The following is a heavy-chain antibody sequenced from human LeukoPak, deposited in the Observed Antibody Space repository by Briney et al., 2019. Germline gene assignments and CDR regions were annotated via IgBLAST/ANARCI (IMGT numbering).Heavy chain of an antibody. J-gene: IGHJ1*01. CDR2: IKQDGSEK. CDR3: ARDRTPSHVWSEYFQH. V-gene: IGHV3-7*01. Sequence: GGSLRLSCAASGFTFSSYWMSWVRQAPGKGLEWVANIKQDGSEKYYVDSVKGRFTISRDNAKNSLYLQMNSLRAEDTAVYYCARDRTPSHVWSEYFQHWGQGTLVTVSS. CDR1: GFTFSSYW. D-gene: IGHD3-16*01.